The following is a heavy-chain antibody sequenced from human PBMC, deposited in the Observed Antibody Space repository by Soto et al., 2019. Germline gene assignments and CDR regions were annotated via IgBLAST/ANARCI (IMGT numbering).Heavy chain of an antibody. CDR1: GFTFSSYA. Sequence: AGGSLRLSCAASGFTFSSYAMNWVRQAPGKGLEWVSVISGSGDSTYYADSVKGRFTISRDNSKNTLYLQMNSLRTEDTAVYYCARRGPGTYFDYWGQGTLVTVCS. D-gene: IGHD6-13*01. CDR3: ARRGPGTYFDY. V-gene: IGHV3-23*01. CDR2: ISGSGDST. J-gene: IGHJ4*02.